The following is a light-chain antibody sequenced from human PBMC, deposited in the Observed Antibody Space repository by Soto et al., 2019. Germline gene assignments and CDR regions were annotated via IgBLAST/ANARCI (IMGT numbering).Light chain of an antibody. J-gene: IGLJ2*01. CDR1: SGSIASNY. CDR3: QSYDSSNHNVV. Sequence: NFMLTQPHSVSESPGKTVIISCTRSSGSIASNYVQWYQQRPGSAPTTVIYEDNQRPSGVPDRLSGSIDSSSNSASLTISGLKTEDEADYYCQSYDSSNHNVVFGGGTKVTVL. CDR2: EDN. V-gene: IGLV6-57*04.